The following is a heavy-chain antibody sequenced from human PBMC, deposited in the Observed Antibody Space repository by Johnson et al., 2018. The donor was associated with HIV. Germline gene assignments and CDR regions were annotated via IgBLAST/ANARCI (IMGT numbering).Heavy chain of an antibody. CDR3: AKGGAYYADSRGYSENDAFDI. V-gene: IGHV3-33*06. Sequence: QMLLVESGGGVVQPGRSLRLSCAASGFTFSSYGMHWVRQAPGKGLEWVAVIWYDGSNKYYADSVKGRFTISRDNSKNTLYLQMNSLRAEDTAMYYCAKGGAYYADSRGYSENDAFDIWGQGTMVTGSS. CDR2: IWYDGSNK. CDR1: GFTFSSYG. J-gene: IGHJ3*02. D-gene: IGHD3-22*01.